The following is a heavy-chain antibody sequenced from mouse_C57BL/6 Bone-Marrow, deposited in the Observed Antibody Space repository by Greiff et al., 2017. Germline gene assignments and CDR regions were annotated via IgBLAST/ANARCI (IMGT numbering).Heavy chain of an antibody. CDR1: GFTFTDYY. Sequence: EVQRVESGGGLVQPGGSLSLSCAASGFTFTDYYMSWVRQPPGKALEWLGFIRNKANGYTTEYSASVKGRFTISRDNSQSILYLQMNDLRAEDSATYYCARLLLYFDYWGQGTTLTVSS. CDR3: ARLLLYFDY. J-gene: IGHJ2*01. V-gene: IGHV7-3*01. D-gene: IGHD1-1*01. CDR2: IRNKANGYTT.